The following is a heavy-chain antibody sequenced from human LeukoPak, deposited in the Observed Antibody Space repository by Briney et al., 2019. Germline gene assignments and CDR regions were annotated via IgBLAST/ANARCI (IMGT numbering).Heavy chain of an antibody. CDR2: IYYSGNT. Sequence: SETLSLTRTVSGGSISSYYWSWIRQPPGKGLEWIGNIYYSGNTYYNPSLKSRVTISVDTSKNQFSLKLRSVTAADTAVYYCARPKSRLSWFDPWGQGTLVTVSS. CDR1: GGSISSYY. J-gene: IGHJ5*02. V-gene: IGHV4-39*01. CDR3: ARPKSRLSWFDP.